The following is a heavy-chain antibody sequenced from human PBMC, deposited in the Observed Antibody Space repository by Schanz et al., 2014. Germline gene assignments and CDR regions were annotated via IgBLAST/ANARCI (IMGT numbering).Heavy chain of an antibody. J-gene: IGHJ1*01. V-gene: IGHV3-NL1*01. CDR2: MSGSGSTA. Sequence: QAQLVESGGGVVQPGRSLRLSCAASGFTVSNSYIHWVRQAPGKGLGWVSGMSGSGSTADYADSVKGRFTISRDNSKNTLYLQVNSMRAEDTAVYYCAKDLGGKWPEYFQHWGQGTLVTVSS. CDR1: GFTVSNSY. CDR3: AKDLGGKWPEYFQH. D-gene: IGHD2-15*01.